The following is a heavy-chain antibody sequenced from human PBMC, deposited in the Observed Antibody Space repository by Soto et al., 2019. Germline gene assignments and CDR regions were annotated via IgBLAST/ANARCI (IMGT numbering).Heavy chain of an antibody. CDR1: GYSVSSRDYY. CDR2: MFYSGLT. D-gene: IGHD2-15*01. Sequence: KTSETLSLTCSVSGYSVSSRDYYWAWIRQPPGKGLEWIGSMFYSGLTYYNPSLKSRVTLSVDTSKNHFSVRLNSVTAADTAVYYCAPLTVSLSGPYGIHVWGQGTTVTVSS. CDR3: APLTVSLSGPYGIHV. J-gene: IGHJ6*02. V-gene: IGHV4-39*01.